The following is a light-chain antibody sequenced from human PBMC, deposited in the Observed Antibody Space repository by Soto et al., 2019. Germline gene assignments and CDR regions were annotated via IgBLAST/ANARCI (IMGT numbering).Light chain of an antibody. CDR3: SSQTSSNTPDVV. J-gene: IGLJ2*01. V-gene: IGLV2-14*01. CDR2: DVS. CDR1: SSDVGDYKY. Sequence: QSVLTQPASVPGSPGQSITISCTGTSSDVGDYKYVSWYQQHPGKAPKPMIYDVSNRPSGVSNRFSGSKSGNTASLTISGIQAEDEADYYCSSQTSSNTPDVVFGGGTKVTVL.